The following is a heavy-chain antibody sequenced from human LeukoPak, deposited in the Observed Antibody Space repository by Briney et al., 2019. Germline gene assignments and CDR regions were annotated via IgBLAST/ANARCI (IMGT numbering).Heavy chain of an antibody. Sequence: GASVKVSCKASRGTFGSHTFNWVRQAPGRGLEWMGGITPIYGTRDYAQSFQGRVTISADESTSTAYIELSSLRPDDTAVYYCAREANFYYYMDVWGKGTTVTVSS. D-gene: IGHD1-1*01. CDR2: ITPIYGTR. CDR3: AREANFYYYMDV. CDR1: RGTFGSHT. J-gene: IGHJ6*03. V-gene: IGHV1-69*13.